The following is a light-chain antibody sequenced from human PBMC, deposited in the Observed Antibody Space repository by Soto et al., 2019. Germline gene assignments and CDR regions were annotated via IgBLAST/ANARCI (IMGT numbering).Light chain of an antibody. J-gene: IGKJ2*01. CDR3: QQYYSTPRT. CDR1: QSVLYSSNNKNY. Sequence: DIVMTQSPDSLAVSLGERATIKCKSSQSVLYSSNNKNYLAWYQQKPGQPPKLLIYWASTRESGVPDRFSGRGSGTEFTLTLISLQAEDEAVYYCQQYYSTPRTFGQGTKLEIK. V-gene: IGKV4-1*01. CDR2: WAS.